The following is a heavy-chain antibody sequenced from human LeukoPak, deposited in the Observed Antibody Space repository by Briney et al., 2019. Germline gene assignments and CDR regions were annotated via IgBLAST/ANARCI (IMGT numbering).Heavy chain of an antibody. CDR1: GFTFSGHA. Sequence: GGSLRLSCAASGFTFSGHAMHWVRQAPGKGLEWVAVISYDGSNKYYADSVKGRFTISRDNSKNTLYLQMNSLRAEDTAVYYCARDLPYYYDSSGFFVGDYWGQGTLVTVSS. J-gene: IGHJ4*02. CDR2: ISYDGSNK. CDR3: ARDLPYYYDSSGFFVGDY. D-gene: IGHD3-22*01. V-gene: IGHV3-30*04.